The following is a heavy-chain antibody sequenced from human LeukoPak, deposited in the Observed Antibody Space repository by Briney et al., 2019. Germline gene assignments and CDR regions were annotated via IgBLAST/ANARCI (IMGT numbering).Heavy chain of an antibody. CDR2: IKTDGSET. D-gene: IGHD3-9*01. CDR1: GFTFNNYW. Sequence: GGSLRLSCAASGFTFNNYWLSWVRQAPGKGLEWVGNIKTDGSETYYVDAVKGRFTISRDNAKNSLYLQMNNLRVEDTAVYYCVRNLPGAGYWGQGTLVIVSS. V-gene: IGHV3-7*01. J-gene: IGHJ4*02. CDR3: VRNLPGAGY.